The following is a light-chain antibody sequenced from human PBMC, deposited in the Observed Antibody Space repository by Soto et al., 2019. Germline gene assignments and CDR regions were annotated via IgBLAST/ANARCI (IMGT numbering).Light chain of an antibody. CDR3: QQYNSYPWT. Sequence: DLQMTQSSSTLSASVGDRVTITCRASQSISSWLAWYQQKPGKAPKLLIYDASSFESGVPSRFSGSGSGTEFTLTITSLQPDDFATYYGQQYNSYPWTFGQGTKVDI. V-gene: IGKV1-5*01. CDR1: QSISSW. J-gene: IGKJ1*01. CDR2: DAS.